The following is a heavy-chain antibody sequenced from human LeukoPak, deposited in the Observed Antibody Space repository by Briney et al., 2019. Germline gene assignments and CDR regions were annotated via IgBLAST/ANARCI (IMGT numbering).Heavy chain of an antibody. CDR3: VRGTMFEGRFDC. CDR1: GFTFSSYS. J-gene: IGHJ4*02. CDR2: ISSSSSNI. D-gene: IGHD3-10*02. V-gene: IGHV3-21*01. Sequence: GGSLRLSCAASGFTFSSYSMNWVRQAPGKGLEWVSSISSSSSNIFYAESVKGRFTISRDNARNSLYLQMNSLRAEDTAVYYCVRGTMFEGRFDCWGQGTLVTVSS.